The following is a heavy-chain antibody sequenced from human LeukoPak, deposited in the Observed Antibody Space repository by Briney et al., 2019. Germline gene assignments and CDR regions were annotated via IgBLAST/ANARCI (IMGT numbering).Heavy chain of an antibody. V-gene: IGHV1-69*13. J-gene: IGHJ5*02. CDR1: GGTFSSYA. Sequence: GASVKVSCKASGGTFSSYAISWVRQAPGQGLEWMGGIIPIFGTANYAQKFQGRVTITADESTSTAYTELSSLRSEDTAVYYCARSGYGSGRHNWFDPWGQGTLVTVSS. CDR3: ARSGYGSGRHNWFDP. D-gene: IGHD3-10*01. CDR2: IIPIFGTA.